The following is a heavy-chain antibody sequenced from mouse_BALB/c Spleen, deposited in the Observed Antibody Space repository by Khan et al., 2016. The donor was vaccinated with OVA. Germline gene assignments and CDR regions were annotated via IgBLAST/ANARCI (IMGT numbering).Heavy chain of an antibody. D-gene: IGHD1-1*01. V-gene: IGHV3-2*02. Sequence: EVQLQESGPGLVKPSQSLSLTCTVTGYSITRDYAWNWIRQFPGNKLEWMGYISYSGSPSYNPSLKSRISITRDTSKNQFFLQLNSVTTEDTATYYCARGNYYGYAMDYWGQGTSVTVSS. J-gene: IGHJ4*01. CDR1: GYSITRDYA. CDR2: ISYSGSP. CDR3: ARGNYYGYAMDY.